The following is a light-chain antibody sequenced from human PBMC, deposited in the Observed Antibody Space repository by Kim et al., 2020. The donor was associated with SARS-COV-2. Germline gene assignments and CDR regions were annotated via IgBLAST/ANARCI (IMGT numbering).Light chain of an antibody. CDR1: SSNIGDNY. Sequence: GQKVTSSCSGSSSNIGDNYVSWYQQVTETAPKLLIYDNNKRHSGIPDRFSGSKSGTSATLGITGLQTGDEAEYYCGTWDSSLNAVVFGGGTQLTVL. CDR3: GTWDSSLNAVV. CDR2: DNN. J-gene: IGLJ2*01. V-gene: IGLV1-51*01.